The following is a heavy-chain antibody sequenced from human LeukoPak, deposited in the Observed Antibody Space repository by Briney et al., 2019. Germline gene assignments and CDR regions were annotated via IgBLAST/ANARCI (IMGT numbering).Heavy chain of an antibody. CDR3: ARVSWIQLWYPFDY. Sequence: GGSLRLSCAASGFTFSSYGMHWVRQAPGKGLEWVAVISYDGSNKYYADSVKGRFTISRDNSKNTLYLQMNSLRAEDTAVYYCARVSWIQLWYPFDYWGQGTLVTVSS. CDR2: ISYDGSNK. D-gene: IGHD5-18*01. J-gene: IGHJ4*02. V-gene: IGHV3-30*03. CDR1: GFTFSSYG.